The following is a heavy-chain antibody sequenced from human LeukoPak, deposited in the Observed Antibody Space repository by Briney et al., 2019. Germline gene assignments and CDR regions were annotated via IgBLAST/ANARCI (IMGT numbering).Heavy chain of an antibody. Sequence: GSLRLSCAASGFTFSSYWMHWVRPAPGKGLVWVSRINSDGSSTSYADSVKGRFAISRDNAKNTLYLQMNSLRAEDTAVYYCARSRPHSSGLPFDYWGQGTLVTVSS. CDR1: GFTFSSYW. CDR2: INSDGSST. D-gene: IGHD6-19*01. J-gene: IGHJ4*02. V-gene: IGHV3-74*01. CDR3: ARSRPHSSGLPFDY.